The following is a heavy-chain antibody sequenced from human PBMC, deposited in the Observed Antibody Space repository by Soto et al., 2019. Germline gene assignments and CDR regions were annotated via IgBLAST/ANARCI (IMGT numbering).Heavy chain of an antibody. CDR2: IRRKVYGGAI. CDR3: ARDGGYCGYGCHIGNWYFGL. D-gene: IGHD3-22*01. CDR1: GFTFGDYA. V-gene: IGHV3-49*03. J-gene: IGHJ2*01. Sequence: EEQLEESGGDLVEPGRSLRLSCTASGFTFGDYAMSWFRQAPGKGLEWVGFIRRKVYGGAIDYAAPVKGRFSISRDDSKNIAYLQMNSLKSEDTAVYYCARDGGYCGYGCHIGNWYFGLWGRGTLVTVSS.